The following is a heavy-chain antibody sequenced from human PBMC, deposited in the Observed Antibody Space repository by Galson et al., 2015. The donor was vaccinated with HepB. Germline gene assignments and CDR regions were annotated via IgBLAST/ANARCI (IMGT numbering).Heavy chain of an antibody. V-gene: IGHV3-74*01. CDR1: GFTFSSYW. J-gene: IGHJ4*02. CDR3: ARDNPWGSYRGTDF. CDR2: INTDATRT. Sequence: SLRLSCAASGFTFSSYWMHWVRQVAGKGPVWVSRINTDATRTDYADSVKGRFTISRDNAKNTLYLQMSSLRVEDTAVYYCARDNPWGSYRGTDFWGQGTLVTVSS. D-gene: IGHD3-16*02.